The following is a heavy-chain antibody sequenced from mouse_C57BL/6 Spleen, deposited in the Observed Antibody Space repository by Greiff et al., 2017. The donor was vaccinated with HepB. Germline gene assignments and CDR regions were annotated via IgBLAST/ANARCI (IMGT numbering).Heavy chain of an antibody. CDR2: INPNNGGT. Sequence: VQLKESGPELVKPGASVKISCKASGYTFTDYYMNWVKQSHGKSLEWIGDINPNNGGTSYNQKFKGKATLTVDKSSSTAYMELRSLTSEDSAVYYCAGTTVVASYYFDYWGQGTTLTVSS. CDR3: AGTTVVASYYFDY. J-gene: IGHJ2*01. CDR1: GYTFTDYY. D-gene: IGHD1-1*01. V-gene: IGHV1-26*01.